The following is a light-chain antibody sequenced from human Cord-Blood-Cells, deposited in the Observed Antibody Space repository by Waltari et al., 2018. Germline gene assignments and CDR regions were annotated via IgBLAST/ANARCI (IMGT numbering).Light chain of an antibody. CDR2: GAS. Sequence: EIVMTQSPATLSVSPGERATLSCRSSQGVSRNLAWYQQKPGQAPRLLFYGASTTPTGIPARFSGSGSGTEFTLTISSLQSEDFAVYYCQQYNNWPPLTFGGGTKVEIK. CDR3: QQYNNWPPLT. J-gene: IGKJ4*01. V-gene: IGKV3-15*01. CDR1: QGVSRN.